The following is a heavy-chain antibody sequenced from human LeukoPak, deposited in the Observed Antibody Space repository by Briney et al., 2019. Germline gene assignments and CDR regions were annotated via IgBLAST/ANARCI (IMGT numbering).Heavy chain of an antibody. V-gene: IGHV4-59*01. D-gene: IGHD2-15*01. CDR1: GASISGYC. Sequence: SETLSLTCTVSGASISGYCWNWIRQPPGKGLEWIGYIYYSGSTNYNPSLKSRVTMSLDTSKNQFSLKLSSVTAADTAVYHCARDSGSNFDYWGQGTLVTVSS. CDR3: ARDSGSNFDY. CDR2: IYYSGST. J-gene: IGHJ4*02.